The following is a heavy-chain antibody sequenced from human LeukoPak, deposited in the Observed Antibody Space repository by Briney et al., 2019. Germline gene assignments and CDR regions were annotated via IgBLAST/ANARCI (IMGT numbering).Heavy chain of an antibody. CDR2: INTNTGNP. V-gene: IGHV7-4-1*02. CDR1: GYTFTSYY. J-gene: IGHJ5*02. Sequence: ASVKVSCKAFGYTFTSYYMHWVRQAPGQGLEWMGWINTNTGNPTYAQGFTGRFVFSLDTSVSTAYLQISSLKAEDTAVYYCARDALGGYGSGESPDWFDPWGQGTLVTVSS. CDR3: ARDALGGYGSGESPDWFDP. D-gene: IGHD3-10*01.